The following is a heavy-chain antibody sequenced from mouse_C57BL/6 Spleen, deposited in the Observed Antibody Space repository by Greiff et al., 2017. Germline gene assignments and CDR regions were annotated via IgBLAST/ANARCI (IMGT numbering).Heavy chain of an antibody. CDR1: GFTFSSYG. CDR2: ISSGGSYT. Sequence: EVKLMESGGDLVKPGGSLKLSCAASGFTFSSYGMSWVRQTPDKRLEWVATISSGGSYTYYPDSVKGRFTISRDNATNTLYLQMSSLKAEDTAMYYCARKITTVDPAVYFDYWGKGTTLTVAS. J-gene: IGHJ2*01. D-gene: IGHD1-1*01. V-gene: IGHV5-6*01. CDR3: ARKITTVDPAVYFDY.